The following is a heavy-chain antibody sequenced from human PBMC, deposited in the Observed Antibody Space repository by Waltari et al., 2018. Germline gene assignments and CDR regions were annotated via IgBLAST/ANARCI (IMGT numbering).Heavy chain of an antibody. Sequence: QVQLVESGGGVVQPGKSLRLSGAASGCTFVNSALSWVRQAPGKGLKWVAVTSSDGTNKYYADSVKGRFIISRDNSENTLHLQMNSLSTEDTAVYYCARTTRTGSTFFLGPLDPWGQGTLVTVSS. CDR1: GCTFVNSA. V-gene: IGHV3-30-3*01. J-gene: IGHJ5*02. D-gene: IGHD1-7*01. CDR3: ARTTRTGSTFFLGPLDP. CDR2: TSSDGTNK.